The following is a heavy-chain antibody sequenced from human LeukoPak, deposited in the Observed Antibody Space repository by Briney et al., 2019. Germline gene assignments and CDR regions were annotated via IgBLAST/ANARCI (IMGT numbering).Heavy chain of an antibody. D-gene: IGHD2-21*01. J-gene: IGHJ4*02. CDR2: IYENGGTT. Sequence: GGSLRLSCVGSGFTFRSHAVRWVRQAPEKGLEFVSGIYENGGTTYYADSVKGRFSISRDNSKNTLYLQMDSLRGEDTAVYYCAKDFRIGYSAHFDYWGQGALVTVSS. CDR3: AKDFRIGYSAHFDY. CDR1: GFTFRSHA. V-gene: IGHV3-23*01.